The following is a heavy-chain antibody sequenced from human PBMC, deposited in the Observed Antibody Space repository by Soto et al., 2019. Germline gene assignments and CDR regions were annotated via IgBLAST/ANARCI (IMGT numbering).Heavy chain of an antibody. CDR3: GRVVEGATRHTDFDS. CDR2: VYYSGGA. J-gene: IGHJ5*01. Sequence: SETLSLTCAVSGVSIHNSHSFWGWIRQPPGKGLEFIGSVYYSGGANYNPSLKSRVTISLDTSKNQFSLTVNSVTAADTAIYYCGRVVEGATRHTDFDSWGQGTLVTVSS. CDR1: GVSIHNSHSF. V-gene: IGHV4-39*01. D-gene: IGHD2-15*01.